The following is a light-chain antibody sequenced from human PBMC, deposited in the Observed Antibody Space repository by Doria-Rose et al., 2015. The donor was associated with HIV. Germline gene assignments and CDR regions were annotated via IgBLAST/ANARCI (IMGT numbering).Light chain of an antibody. V-gene: IGKV3-20*01. Sequence: DIVMTQSPGTLSLSPGERATLSCSASQSFSSTYLAWYQQKPGQAPSLLIYDGSTRATGIPDRCSASGSGTDFTLTINRLEPEDFALYYCHQYGTSWTFGQGTKVEI. J-gene: IGKJ1*01. CDR2: DGS. CDR3: HQYGTSWT. CDR1: QSFSSTY.